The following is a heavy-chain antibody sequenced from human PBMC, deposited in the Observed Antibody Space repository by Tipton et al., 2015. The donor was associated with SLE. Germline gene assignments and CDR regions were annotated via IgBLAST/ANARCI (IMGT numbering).Heavy chain of an antibody. CDR3: ARRRIAETDRYFDL. D-gene: IGHD6-13*01. CDR2: IYTTGRT. V-gene: IGHV4-4*09. Sequence: TLSLTCAVYGGSFSVHYWSWSWIRQPPGKGLECIGYIYTTGRTNYNPSLRGRVTMSVDTSKNQFSLKLNSVTAADTAVYYCARRRIAETDRYFDLWGRGTLVTVSS. CDR1: GGSFSVHY. J-gene: IGHJ2*01.